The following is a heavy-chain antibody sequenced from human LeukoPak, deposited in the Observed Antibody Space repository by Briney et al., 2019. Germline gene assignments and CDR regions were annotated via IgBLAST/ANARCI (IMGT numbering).Heavy chain of an antibody. D-gene: IGHD2-2*03. Sequence: GGSLRLSCAASGVTFSSYWMHWVRQAPGKGLGWVSRINSDGSSTSYADSVKGRFTISRDNAKNTLYLQMNSLRAEDTAVYYCARFGYSWGQGTLVTVSS. CDR2: INSDGSST. V-gene: IGHV3-74*01. CDR1: GVTFSSYW. J-gene: IGHJ5*02. CDR3: ARFGYS.